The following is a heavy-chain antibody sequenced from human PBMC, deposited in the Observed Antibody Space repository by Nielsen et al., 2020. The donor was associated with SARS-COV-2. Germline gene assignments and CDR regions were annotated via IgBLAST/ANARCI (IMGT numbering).Heavy chain of an antibody. CDR2: ISSSSSTI. J-gene: IGHJ6*03. V-gene: IGHV3-48*02. Sequence: ESLKISCAASGFTFSSYSMNWVRQAPGKGLEWVSYISSSSSTIYYADSVKGRFTISRDNAKNSLYLQMNSLRDEDTAVYYCARVAQGPAAIWGYYYYYYMDVWGKGTTVTVSS. CDR1: GFTFSSYS. CDR3: ARVAQGPAAIWGYYYYYYMDV. D-gene: IGHD2-2*02.